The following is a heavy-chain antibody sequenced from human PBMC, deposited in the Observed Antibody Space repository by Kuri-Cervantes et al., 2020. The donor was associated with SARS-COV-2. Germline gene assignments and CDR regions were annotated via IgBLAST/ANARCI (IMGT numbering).Heavy chain of an antibody. CDR3: ARDHEFGLPVD. V-gene: IGHV1-18*01. CDR2: ISAYNGDT. D-gene: IGHD3-10*01. Sequence: ASVKVSCKASGYTFTSYAMNWVRQAPGQGLEWMGWISAYNGDTNYAQELQGRVTMTTDTSTSTAYMELRSLRSDDTAVYYCARDHEFGLPVDWGQGTLVTVSS. CDR1: GYTFTSYA. J-gene: IGHJ4*02.